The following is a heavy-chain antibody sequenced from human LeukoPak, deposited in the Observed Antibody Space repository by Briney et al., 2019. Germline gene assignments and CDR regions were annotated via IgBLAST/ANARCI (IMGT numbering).Heavy chain of an antibody. Sequence: GGSLRLSCAASGFTFSNAWMSWVRQAPGKGLEWVGRIKSKTDGGTTDYAAPVKGRFTISRDDSKNTLYLQMNSLKTEDTAVYYCARGLAYCGGDCYSYFDYWGQGTLVTVSS. CDR1: GFTFSNAW. D-gene: IGHD2-21*02. J-gene: IGHJ4*02. CDR3: ARGLAYCGGDCYSYFDY. V-gene: IGHV3-15*01. CDR2: IKSKTDGGTT.